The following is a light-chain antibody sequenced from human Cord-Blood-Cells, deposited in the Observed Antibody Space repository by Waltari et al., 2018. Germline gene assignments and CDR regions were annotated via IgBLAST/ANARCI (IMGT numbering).Light chain of an antibody. Sequence: QSVLTQPPSVSGAPGQRVTISCTGSSSNIGAGHDVHWYQQLPGTAPKLLIYGNSNRPSGVPDRFSGSKSGTSASLAITGLRAEDEADYYCQSYDSSLSGAWVFGGGTKLTVL. J-gene: IGLJ3*02. CDR2: GNS. CDR3: QSYDSSLSGAWV. V-gene: IGLV1-40*01. CDR1: SSNIGAGHD.